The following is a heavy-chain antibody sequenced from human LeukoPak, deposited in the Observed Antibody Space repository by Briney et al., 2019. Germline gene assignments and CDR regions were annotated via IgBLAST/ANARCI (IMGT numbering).Heavy chain of an antibody. V-gene: IGHV3-30*18. Sequence: PGGSLRLSCAASGFTFSHYAMHWVRQAPGKGLEWVALIANDGSNKDYADSVKGRFTISRDNSKNTLYLQMNSLRAEDTAVYHCAEDGFCTTTNCYPNHFDSWGQGTLVTVSS. D-gene: IGHD2-2*01. CDR3: AEDGFCTTTNCYPNHFDS. J-gene: IGHJ4*02. CDR2: IANDGSNK. CDR1: GFTFSHYA.